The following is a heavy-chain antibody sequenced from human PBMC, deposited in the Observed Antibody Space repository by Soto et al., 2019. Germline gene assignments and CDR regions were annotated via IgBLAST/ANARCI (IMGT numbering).Heavy chain of an antibody. V-gene: IGHV3-74*01. J-gene: IGHJ4*02. D-gene: IGHD3-10*01. CDR2: INNDGSDT. CDR3: ARGAGGLDY. Sequence: EVQLVESGGGFVQPGGSLRLSCAASGFIFSNNWIHWVRQAPGKGLEWVSHINNDGSDTSYADSVKGRFTISRDNAKNTGFLQMNSRRAEDTAMDYCARGAGGLDYWGQGTLVTGSS. CDR1: GFIFSNNW.